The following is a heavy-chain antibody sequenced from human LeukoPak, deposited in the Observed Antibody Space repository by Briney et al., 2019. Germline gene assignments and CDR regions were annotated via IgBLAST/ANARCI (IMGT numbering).Heavy chain of an antibody. V-gene: IGHV4-61*05. Sequence: SSETLSLTWTVSGGSISTSNYYWGWIRQPPGKGLEWIGYIYYSGSTNYNPSLKSRVTISVKTSKNQFSLKLSSVTAADTAVYYCARGRSKRWLQPHDYWGQGTLVTVSS. CDR3: ARGRSKRWLQPHDY. D-gene: IGHD5-24*01. CDR2: IYYSGST. CDR1: GGSISTSNYY. J-gene: IGHJ4*02.